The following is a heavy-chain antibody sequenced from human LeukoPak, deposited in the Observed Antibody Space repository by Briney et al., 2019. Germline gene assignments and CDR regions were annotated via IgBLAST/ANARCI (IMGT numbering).Heavy chain of an antibody. CDR3: ARDHCSGGSCYSRGPWHNWFDP. J-gene: IGHJ5*02. V-gene: IGHV1-69*15. CDR2: IIPIFGIA. CDR1: GGTFSSYA. D-gene: IGHD2-15*01. Sequence: GSSVKVSFKASGGTFSSYAISWVRQAPGQGLEWMGRIIPIFGIANYAQKFQGRVTITADESTSTAYMELSSLRSEDTAVYYCARDHCSGGSCYSRGPWHNWFDPWGQGTLVTVSS.